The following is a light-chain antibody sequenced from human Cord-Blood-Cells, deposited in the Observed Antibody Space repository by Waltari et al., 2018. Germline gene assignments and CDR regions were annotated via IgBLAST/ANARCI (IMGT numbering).Light chain of an antibody. CDR3: CSYAGSYTWV. Sequence: SVSGSPGQSVTISCTGISSDVGGYNYVSWYQQHPGKAPKLMIYDVSKRPSGVPDRFSGSKSGNTASLTISGLQAEDEADYYCCSYAGSYTWVFGGGTKLTVL. V-gene: IGLV2-11*01. CDR2: DVS. J-gene: IGLJ3*02. CDR1: SSDVGGYNY.